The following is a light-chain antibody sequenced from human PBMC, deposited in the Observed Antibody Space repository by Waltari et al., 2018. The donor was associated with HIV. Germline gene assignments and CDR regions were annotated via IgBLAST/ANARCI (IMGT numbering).Light chain of an antibody. CDR1: QSVRSN. V-gene: IGKV3-11*01. CDR3: QQRSTWPRALT. Sequence: EIVMTQSPATLSVSPGDRATLSCRASQSVRSNLAWYQQNPGQAPRLLIYDASNRDTGIPARFSGSGSGTDFTLTIRSLEPEDFAVYYCQQRSTWPRALTFGGGTKVQIK. CDR2: DAS. J-gene: IGKJ4*01.